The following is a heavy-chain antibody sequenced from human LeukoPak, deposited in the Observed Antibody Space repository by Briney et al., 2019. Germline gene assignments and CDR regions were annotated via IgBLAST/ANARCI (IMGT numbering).Heavy chain of an antibody. CDR2: ISTSCTI. V-gene: IGHV3-48*02. CDR1: GFTFSSYD. Sequence: CLRLSCAASGFTFSSYDMNWVRQAPGKGLEWVSHISTSCTIYFADSVKGRFTIIRDNARNSLYLQMNSLSDEDTAIYYCARAFDDWGQGTLVTVFS. CDR3: ARAFDD. J-gene: IGHJ4*02.